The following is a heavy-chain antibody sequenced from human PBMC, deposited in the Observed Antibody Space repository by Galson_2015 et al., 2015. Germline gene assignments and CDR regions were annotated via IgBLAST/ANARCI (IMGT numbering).Heavy chain of an antibody. Sequence: SLRLSCAASGFTFSDYYMSWIRQAPGRGLEWVSYISSSGSTIYYADSVKGRFTISRDNAKNSLYLQMNSLRAEDTAVYYCARAGPYGSGSLVDVWGQGTTVTVSS. J-gene: IGHJ6*02. CDR3: ARAGPYGSGSLVDV. CDR2: ISSSGSTI. CDR1: GFTFSDYY. D-gene: IGHD3-10*01. V-gene: IGHV3-11*01.